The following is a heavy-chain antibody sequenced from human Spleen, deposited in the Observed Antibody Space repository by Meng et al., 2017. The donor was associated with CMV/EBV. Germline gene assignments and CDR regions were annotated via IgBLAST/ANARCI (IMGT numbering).Heavy chain of an antibody. CDR2: ISSSGDST. CDR1: GFTFSSYS. V-gene: IGHV3-23*01. CDR3: ATRGDAYTILYGMDV. Sequence: GESLKISCAASGFTFSSYSMNWVRQAPGKGLEWVSAISSSGDSTYYADSVKGRFTISRDNSRNTLYLRMISLRAEDTAVYYCATRGDAYTILYGMDVWGPGTTVTVSS. J-gene: IGHJ6*02. D-gene: IGHD5-24*01.